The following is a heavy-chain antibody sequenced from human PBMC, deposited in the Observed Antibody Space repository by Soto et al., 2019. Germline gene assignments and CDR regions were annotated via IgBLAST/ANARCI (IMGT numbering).Heavy chain of an antibody. CDR3: ARVRGYSYGYGSFGY. V-gene: IGHV4-61*05. CDR2: IYYSGST. D-gene: IGHD5-18*01. Sequence: SETLSLTCTVSGGSISSSSYYWGWIRQPPGKGLEWIGYIYYSGSTNYNPSLKSRVTISVDTSKKQFSLKLSSVTAADAAVYYCARVRGYSYGYGSFGYWGQGTLVTVSS. J-gene: IGHJ4*02. CDR1: GGSISSSSYY.